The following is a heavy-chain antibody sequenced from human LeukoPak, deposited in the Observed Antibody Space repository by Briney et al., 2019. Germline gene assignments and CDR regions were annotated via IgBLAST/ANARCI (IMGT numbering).Heavy chain of an antibody. CDR1: GGSISSYY. Sequence: PSETLSLTCTVSGGSISSYYWSWVRQPPGKGLEWVGYIYYSGSTNYNPSLKSRVTISVDTSKDQFSLKLSSVTAADTAVYYCAREFRGLQGFDYWGQGTLVTVSS. V-gene: IGHV4-59*01. J-gene: IGHJ4*02. CDR3: AREFRGLQGFDY. D-gene: IGHD2-15*01. CDR2: IYYSGST.